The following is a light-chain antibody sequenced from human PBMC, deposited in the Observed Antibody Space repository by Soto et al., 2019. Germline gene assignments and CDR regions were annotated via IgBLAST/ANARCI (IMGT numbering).Light chain of an antibody. CDR1: SSNIENNF. Sequence: QSVLTQPPSVSAAPGQKVIISCSGSSSNIENNFVSWYQQLPGTAPKLLIFDNNKRPSGIPDRFSGSKSGTSATLGITRLQTGDEADYYCVAWDTSLTTTVLFGGGTKLTVL. V-gene: IGLV1-51*01. CDR2: DNN. CDR3: VAWDTSLTTTVL. J-gene: IGLJ2*01.